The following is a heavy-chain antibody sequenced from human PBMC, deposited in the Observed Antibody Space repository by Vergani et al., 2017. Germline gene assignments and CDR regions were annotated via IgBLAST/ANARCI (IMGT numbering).Heavy chain of an antibody. CDR2: IYNSGST. Sequence: QVQLQESGPGLVKPSDPLSLPFSFSCSSLLLNSSFFFLLQPPGKGLECLGTIYNSGSTYYNPSLKSRVTISAETSKNKFSLTLSSVTAADTAVYFCASSYCSSTSCYAEFFHHWGQGTLVTVSS. V-gene: IGHV4-38-2*01. CDR1: CSSLLLNSS. D-gene: IGHD2-2*01. J-gene: IGHJ1*01. CDR3: ASSYCSSTSCYAEFFHH.